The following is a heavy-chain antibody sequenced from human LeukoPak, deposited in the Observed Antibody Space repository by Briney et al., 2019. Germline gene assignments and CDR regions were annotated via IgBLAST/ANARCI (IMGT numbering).Heavy chain of an antibody. V-gene: IGHV3-15*01. D-gene: IGHD2-2*02. CDR3: STEPAAIGYYAMDV. Sequence: GGSLRLSCAASGFPFSNAWVSWVRQAPGKGREWVGRIKSKTDAGTTDYAAPVKGRFTISRDDSKNTLYLQMKSLKTEDTAVYYCSTEPAAIGYYAMDVWGQGTTVTVSS. CDR1: GFPFSNAW. J-gene: IGHJ6*02. CDR2: IKSKTDAGTT.